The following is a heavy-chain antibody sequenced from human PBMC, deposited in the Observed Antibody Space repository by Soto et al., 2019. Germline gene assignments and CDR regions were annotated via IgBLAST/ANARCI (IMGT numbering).Heavy chain of an antibody. J-gene: IGHJ6*03. CDR3: ARVRNVPLHIHYSYYRDF. D-gene: IGHD4-4*01. Sequence: QVQLLESGGGLVKPGGSLRLSCAASGFTFSDYYMSWIRQAPGKGLEWVSYISSSGTTIYYADSVKGRFTISRDNAKNSLFLQMNSLRAEVTAVYYCARVRNVPLHIHYSYYRDFWGRGTTATVSS. V-gene: IGHV3-11*01. CDR2: ISSSGTTI. CDR1: GFTFSDYY.